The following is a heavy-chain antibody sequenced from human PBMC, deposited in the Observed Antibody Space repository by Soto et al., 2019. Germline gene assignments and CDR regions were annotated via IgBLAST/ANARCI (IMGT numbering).Heavy chain of an antibody. J-gene: IGHJ5*02. CDR3: ATSWGYGSGIDP. CDR2: INHSGST. Sequence: QVQLQQWGAGLLKLSETLSLTCAVYGGSFSAYYWSWIRQPPGKGLEWIGEINHSGSTNYNPSLKSRVTISVDTSKNQFSLKLSSVTAADTAVYYCATSWGYGSGIDPWGQGTLVTVSS. V-gene: IGHV4-34*01. CDR1: GGSFSAYY. D-gene: IGHD3-10*01.